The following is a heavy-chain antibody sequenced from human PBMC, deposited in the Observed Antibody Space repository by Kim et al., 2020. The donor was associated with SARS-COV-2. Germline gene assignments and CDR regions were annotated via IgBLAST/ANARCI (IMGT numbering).Heavy chain of an antibody. V-gene: IGHV6-1*01. CDR3: ARAMRADPGWDHFDY. J-gene: IGHJ4*02. Sequence: SVKSRITINPDTSKSQFSLQLNSVTPEDTAVYYCARAMRADPGWDHFDYWGQGTLVTVSS. D-gene: IGHD1-26*01.